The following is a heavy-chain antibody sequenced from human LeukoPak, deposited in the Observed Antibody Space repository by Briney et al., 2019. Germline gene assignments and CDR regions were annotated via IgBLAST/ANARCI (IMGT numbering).Heavy chain of an antibody. CDR3: ARTYCSSTSCYFDY. V-gene: IGHV5-51*01. J-gene: IGHJ4*02. CDR2: IYPGDSDT. Sequence: GASLKISCTGSGSSFTSYWIGWVRQMPGKGLEWMGIIYPGDSDTRYSPSFQGQVTILADKSISTAYLQWSSLKASDTAMYYCARTYCSSTSCYFDYWGQGTLVTVSS. CDR1: GSSFTSYW. D-gene: IGHD2-2*01.